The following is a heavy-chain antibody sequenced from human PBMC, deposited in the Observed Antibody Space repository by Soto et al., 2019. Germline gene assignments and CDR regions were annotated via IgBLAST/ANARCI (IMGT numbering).Heavy chain of an antibody. Sequence: EVQLLESGGGLEQPGGSLKLSYAVSGFTFSIYAMCWVRQAPGKGLEWVSGINDDGDRTYYPDSVRGRFTISRDNSKNTLYLQMNSLRAEDTAVYYCAREEWTDRRPYLYSGMDVWGQGTTVTVSS. CDR2: INDDGDRT. CDR1: GFTFSIYA. D-gene: IGHD3-3*01. CDR3: AREEWTDRRPYLYSGMDV. J-gene: IGHJ6*02. V-gene: IGHV3-23*01.